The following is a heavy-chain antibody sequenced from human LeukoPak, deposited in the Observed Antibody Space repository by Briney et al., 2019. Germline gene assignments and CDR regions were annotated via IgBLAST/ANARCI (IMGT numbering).Heavy chain of an antibody. Sequence: GRSLRLSCAASGFTFSSYGMHWVRQAPGKGLEWVAVIWYDGSNKYYADSVKGRFTISRDNSKNTLYLQMNSLRAEDTAVYYCARTAMVYYFDYWGQGTLVTVSS. CDR1: GFTFSSYG. CDR2: IWYDGSNK. V-gene: IGHV3-33*01. J-gene: IGHJ4*02. CDR3: ARTAMVYYFDY. D-gene: IGHD5-18*01.